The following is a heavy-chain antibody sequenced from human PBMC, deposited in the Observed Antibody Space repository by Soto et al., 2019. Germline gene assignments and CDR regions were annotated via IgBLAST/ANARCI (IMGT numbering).Heavy chain of an antibody. CDR3: ARGYCSGGSCYSVWFDS. V-gene: IGHV3-66*01. J-gene: IGHJ5*01. CDR2: IYSGGST. D-gene: IGHD2-15*01. CDR1: GFTFSSNY. Sequence: GGSLRLSCAASGFTFSSNYMNWVRQAPGKGLEWVSVIYSGGSTYYADSVKGRFTISRDNSKNTMYLQRSSLRADDTAVYYCARGYCSGGSCYSVWFDSWGQGTLVTVSS.